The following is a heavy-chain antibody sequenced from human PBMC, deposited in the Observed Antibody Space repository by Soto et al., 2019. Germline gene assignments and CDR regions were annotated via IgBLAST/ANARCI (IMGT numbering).Heavy chain of an antibody. D-gene: IGHD3-16*01. J-gene: IGHJ4*02. CDR2: ISYDGSNK. CDR1: GFTFSSYG. CDR3: AKGDGWADY. Sequence: QVQLVESGGGVVQPGRSLRLSCAAPGFTFSSYGMHWVLQAPGKGLEWVAVISYDGSNKYYADSVKGRFTISRDNSKNTLYLQMNSLRAEDTAVYYCAKGDGWADYWGQGTLVTVSS. V-gene: IGHV3-30*18.